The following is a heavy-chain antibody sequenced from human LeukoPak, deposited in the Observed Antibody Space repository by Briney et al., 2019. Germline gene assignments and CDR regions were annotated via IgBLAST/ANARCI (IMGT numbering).Heavy chain of an antibody. V-gene: IGHV1-2*02. CDR3: ARYSSSWFPFDY. CDR1: GYTFTDYY. CDR2: INPNSGGT. D-gene: IGHD6-13*01. J-gene: IGHJ4*02. Sequence: GASVKVSCKASGYTFTDYYMHWVRQAPGQGLEWMGWINPNSGGTNYAQKFQCRVTMTRDTSISTAYMELSRLRSDDTAVYYCARYSSSWFPFDYWGQGTLVTVSS.